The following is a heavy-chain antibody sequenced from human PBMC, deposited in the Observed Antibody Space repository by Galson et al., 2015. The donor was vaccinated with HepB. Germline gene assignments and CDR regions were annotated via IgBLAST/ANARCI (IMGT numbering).Heavy chain of an antibody. J-gene: IGHJ4*02. Sequence: SCKASGYTFIEYNIHWVRQAPGQRLEWMGLINPDNYDTKYSQKFQGRVTITRDTSASTVYMELSSLRSEDTAVYYCARADQGYYDSSGYYWGQGSLVTVFS. V-gene: IGHV1-3*01. D-gene: IGHD3-22*01. CDR3: ARADQGYYDSSGYY. CDR2: INPDNYDT. CDR1: GYTFIEYN.